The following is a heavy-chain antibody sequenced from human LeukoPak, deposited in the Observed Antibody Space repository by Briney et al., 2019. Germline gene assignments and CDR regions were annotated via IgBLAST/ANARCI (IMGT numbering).Heavy chain of an antibody. V-gene: IGHV4-34*01. CDR3: ARVAYGDLDY. J-gene: IGHJ4*02. CDR2: TNHSGST. CDR1: GGSFSGYY. Sequence: SETLSLTCAVYGGSFSGYYWSWIRQPPGKGLEWIGETNHSGSTNYNPSLKSRVTISVDTSKNQFSLKLSSLTAADTAVYYCARVAYGDLDYWGQGTLVTVSS. D-gene: IGHD4-17*01.